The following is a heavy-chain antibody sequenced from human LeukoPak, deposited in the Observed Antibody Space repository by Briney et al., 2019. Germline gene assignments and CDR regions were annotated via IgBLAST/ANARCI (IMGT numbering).Heavy chain of an antibody. D-gene: IGHD2-15*01. CDR3: ATHCGGGTCYFYKFDY. CDR2: INPNSGGT. V-gene: IGHV1-2*02. J-gene: IGHJ4*02. Sequence: GASVKVSCKASGYTFTGYYMHWVRQAPGQGLEWMGWINPNSGGTNYAQKFQGRVTMTRDTSISTAYMELSRLRSDDTAVYYCATHCGGGTCYFYKFDYWGQGTQVTVSS. CDR1: GYTFTGYY.